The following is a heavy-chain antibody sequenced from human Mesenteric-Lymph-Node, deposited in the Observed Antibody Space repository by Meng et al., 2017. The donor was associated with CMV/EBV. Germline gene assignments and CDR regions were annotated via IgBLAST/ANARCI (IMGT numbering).Heavy chain of an antibody. CDR1: GFTFSSYW. CDR3: ARGAYCGGDYYSKYYYYYYGMDV. J-gene: IGHJ6*02. Sequence: GESLKISCAASGFTFSSYWMHWVRQAPGKGLVWVSRIYSDGSSTNYADSVKGRFTISRDNAKNTLYLQMNSLRAEDTAVYYCARGAYCGGDYYSKYYYYYYGMDVWGQGTTVTVSS. CDR2: IYSDGSST. D-gene: IGHD2-21*01. V-gene: IGHV3-74*01.